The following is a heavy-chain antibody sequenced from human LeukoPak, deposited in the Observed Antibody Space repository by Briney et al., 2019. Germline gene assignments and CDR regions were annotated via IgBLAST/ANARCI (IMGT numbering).Heavy chain of an antibody. J-gene: IGHJ4*02. CDR1: GGSISSYY. CDR3: ARDRYYYDSGGSRFDY. CDR2: IYTSGST. Sequence: SETLSLTRTVSGGSISSYYWSWIRQPAGKGLEWIGRIYTSGSTNYNPSLKSRVTMSVDTSKNQFSLKLSSVTAADTAVYYCARDRYYYDSGGSRFDYWGQGTLVTVSS. D-gene: IGHD3-22*01. V-gene: IGHV4-4*07.